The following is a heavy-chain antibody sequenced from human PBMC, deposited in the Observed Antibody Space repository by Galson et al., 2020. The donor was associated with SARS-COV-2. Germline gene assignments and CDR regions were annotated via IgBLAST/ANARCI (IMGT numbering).Heavy chain of an antibody. CDR2: IYYSGST. CDR1: GGSISSGGYY. V-gene: IGHV4-31*03. D-gene: IGHD3-22*01. CDR3: ARVRYDSSGYYPTRYFDY. J-gene: IGHJ4*02. Sequence: SENLSLTCTVSGGSISSGGYYWSWIRQHPGKGLEWIGYIYYSGSTYYNPSLKSRVTISVDTSKNQFSLKLSSVTAADTAVYYCARVRYDSSGYYPTRYFDYWGQGTLVTVSS.